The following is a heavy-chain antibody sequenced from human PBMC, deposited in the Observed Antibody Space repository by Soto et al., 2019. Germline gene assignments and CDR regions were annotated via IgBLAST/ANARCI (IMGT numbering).Heavy chain of an antibody. CDR1: GYSVTSYW. V-gene: IGHV5-10-1*01. J-gene: IGHJ6*02. Sequence: PGESLKISCKGSGYSVTSYWISWVRQMRGKGLEWMGRIDPSDSYTNYSPSFQGHVTISADKSISTAYLQWSSLKASDTAMYYCARLKQPEGDNYGMDVWGQGTTVTVSS. CDR3: ARLKQPEGDNYGMDV. D-gene: IGHD3-16*01. CDR2: IDPSDSYT.